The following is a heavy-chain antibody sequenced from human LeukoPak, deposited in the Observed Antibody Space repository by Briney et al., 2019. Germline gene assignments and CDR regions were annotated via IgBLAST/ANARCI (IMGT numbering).Heavy chain of an antibody. CDR2: INHSGST. J-gene: IGHJ4*02. V-gene: IGHV4-34*01. D-gene: IGHD3-22*01. CDR3: ARGSSGSSGYYTY. Sequence: PSETLSLTCAVYGGSFSGYYWSWIRQPPGKGLEWIGEINHSGSTNYNPSLKSRVTLSVDTSKNQFSLKLSSVAAADTAVYYCARGSSGSSGYYTYWGQGTLVTVSS. CDR1: GGSFSGYY.